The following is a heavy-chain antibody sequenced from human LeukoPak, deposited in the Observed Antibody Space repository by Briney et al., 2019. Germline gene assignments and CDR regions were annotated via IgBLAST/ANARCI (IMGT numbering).Heavy chain of an antibody. J-gene: IGHJ4*02. V-gene: IGHV3-49*04. CDR3: TRVFQQRLVSYYFDY. D-gene: IGHD6-19*01. CDR1: GFTFGDYA. Sequence: GGSLRLSCTASGFTFGDYAMSWVRQAPGKGLEWVGFIRSKAYGGTTEYAASVKGRFTISRDDSKSIAYLQMNSLKTEDTAVYYCTRVFQQRLVSYYFDYWGQGTLVTVSS. CDR2: IRSKAYGGTT.